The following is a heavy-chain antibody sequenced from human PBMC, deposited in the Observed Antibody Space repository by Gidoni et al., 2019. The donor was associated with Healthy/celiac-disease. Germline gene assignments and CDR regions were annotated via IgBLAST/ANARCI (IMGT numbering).Heavy chain of an antibody. Sequence: EVQLVQSGAAVNKPGESLKISCQGSGYSFTNYWIGWVRQLAGKGLEWMGIIYPGDSDTRYSPSFQGQVTISADKSISTAYLQWSSLKASDTAMYYCAREAQSGIFDYWGQGTLVTVSS. J-gene: IGHJ4*02. V-gene: IGHV5-51*01. CDR3: AREAQSGIFDY. D-gene: IGHD6-25*01. CDR1: GYSFTNYW. CDR2: IYPGDSDT.